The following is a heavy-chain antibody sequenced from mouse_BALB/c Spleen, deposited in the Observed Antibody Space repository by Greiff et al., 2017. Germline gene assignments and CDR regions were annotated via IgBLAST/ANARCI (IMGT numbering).Heavy chain of an antibody. CDR3: ARDKGLLRPSYAMDY. J-gene: IGHJ4*01. D-gene: IGHD2-3*01. Sequence: EVHLVESGGGLVQPGGSLRLSCATSGFTFTDYYMSWVRQPPGKALEWLGFIRNKANGYTTEYSASVKGRFTISRDNSQSILYLQMNTLRAEDSATYYCARDKGLLRPSYAMDYWGQGTSVTVSS. CDR2: IRNKANGYTT. V-gene: IGHV7-3*02. CDR1: GFTFTDYY.